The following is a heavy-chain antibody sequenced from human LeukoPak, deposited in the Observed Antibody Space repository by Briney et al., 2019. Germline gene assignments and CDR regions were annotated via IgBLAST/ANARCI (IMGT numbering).Heavy chain of an antibody. CDR1: GFTFSNYG. CDR3: ARDERLLSFLK. V-gene: IGHV3-23*01. D-gene: IGHD3-3*01. Sequence: GGSPRLSCAASGFTFSNYGLSWVRQAPGKGLEWVSGITGSGGSTYYADSVKGRFTISRDNSKNTLYLQMNSLRAEDTAIYYCARDERLLSFLKWGQGTLVTVSS. CDR2: ITGSGGST. J-gene: IGHJ4*02.